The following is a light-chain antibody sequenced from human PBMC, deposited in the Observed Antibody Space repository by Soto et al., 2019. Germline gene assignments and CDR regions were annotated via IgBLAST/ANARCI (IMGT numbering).Light chain of an antibody. CDR2: DVS. J-gene: IGLJ1*01. CDR3: SSYTSSSTLYV. CDR1: SSDVGGYNY. Sequence: QSVLTQPASGSGSPGQSITISCTGTSSDVGGYNYVSWYQQHPGKAPKLMIYDVSNRPSGVSNRFSGSKSGNTASPTISGLKAEDQADYYCSSYTSSSTLYVFGTGTKVTV. V-gene: IGLV2-14*01.